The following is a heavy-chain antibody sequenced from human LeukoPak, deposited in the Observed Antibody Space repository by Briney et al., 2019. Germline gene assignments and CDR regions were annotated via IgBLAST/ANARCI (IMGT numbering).Heavy chain of an antibody. D-gene: IGHD1-14*01. CDR3: ARGLNNNGRLFDY. V-gene: IGHV3-21*01. CDR1: GFTFSSYS. CDR2: ISSGSSRI. Sequence: GGSLRLSCAASGFTFSSYSMNWVRLAPGKGLEWVSSISSGSSRIYSADSVEGRFTISRDNAKNSLYLQMNSLRAEDTAVYYCARGLNNNGRLFDYWGQGTLVTVSS. J-gene: IGHJ4*02.